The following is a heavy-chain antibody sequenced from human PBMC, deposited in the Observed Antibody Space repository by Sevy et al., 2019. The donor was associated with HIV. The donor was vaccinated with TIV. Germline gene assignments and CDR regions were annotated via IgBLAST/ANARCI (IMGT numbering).Heavy chain of an antibody. CDR1: GGSFSGYY. CDR3: ARGHSSSSDYYYGMDV. D-gene: IGHD6-6*01. CDR2: INHSGST. J-gene: IGHJ6*02. Sequence: SETLSLTCAVYGGSFSGYYWSWIRQPPGKGLEWIGEINHSGSTNYNPSLKSRVTISVDTSKNQFSLKLSSVTAADTAVYYCARGHSSSSDYYYGMDVWGLGTTVTVSS. V-gene: IGHV4-34*01.